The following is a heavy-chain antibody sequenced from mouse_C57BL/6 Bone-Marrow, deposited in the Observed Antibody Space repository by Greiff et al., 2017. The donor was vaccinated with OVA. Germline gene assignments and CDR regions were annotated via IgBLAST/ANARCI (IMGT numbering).Heavy chain of an antibody. CDR2: ILPGSGST. J-gene: IGHJ3*01. V-gene: IGHV1-9*01. D-gene: IGHD1-1*01. CDR1: GYTFTGYW. CDR3: ATYYDGSSSAWLAY. Sequence: VKLQQSGAELMKPGASVKLSCKASGYTFTGYWIEWVKQRPGHGLEWIGEILPGSGSTNYNEKFTGKATFTAATSSNTAHMHLHSLRTEDAAIDVCATYYDGSSSAWLAYWGKGTLVTVSA.